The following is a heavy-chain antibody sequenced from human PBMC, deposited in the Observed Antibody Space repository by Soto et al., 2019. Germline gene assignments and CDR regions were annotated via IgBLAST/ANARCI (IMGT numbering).Heavy chain of an antibody. D-gene: IGHD2-8*02. CDR2: INPNSGGT. V-gene: IGHV1-2*02. Sequence: GASVKVSCKASGYTFSGYYMHWVRQAPGQGLEWMGWINPNSGGTNYAQMFQDRVTMTRDTSISTAYTELSRLGSDDTPVSYRASYCSRAINYCDYWGQGTLVTVSS. CDR1: GYTFSGYY. J-gene: IGHJ4*02. CDR3: ASYCSRAINYCDY.